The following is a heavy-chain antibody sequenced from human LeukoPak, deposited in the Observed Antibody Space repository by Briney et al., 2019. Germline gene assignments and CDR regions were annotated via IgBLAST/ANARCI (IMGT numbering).Heavy chain of an antibody. CDR2: ISAYNGNT. Sequence: GASVKVSCKASGYTLTSYGISWVRQAPGQGLEWMGWISAYNGNTNYAQKLQGRVTMTTDTSTSTAYMELRSLRSDDTAVYYCARDCSSTSCYWTNYYYYYGMDVWGQGTTATVSS. J-gene: IGHJ6*02. D-gene: IGHD2-2*01. CDR1: GYTLTSYG. CDR3: ARDCSSTSCYWTNYYYYYGMDV. V-gene: IGHV1-18*01.